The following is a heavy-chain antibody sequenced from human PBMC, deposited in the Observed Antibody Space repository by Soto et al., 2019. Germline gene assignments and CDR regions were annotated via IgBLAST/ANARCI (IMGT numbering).Heavy chain of an antibody. CDR1: GGSFSGYY. CDR3: ARKEAARLNWFDP. J-gene: IGHJ5*02. Sequence: SETLSLTCAVYGGSFSGYYWSWIRQPPGKGLEWIGEINHSGSTNYNPSLKSRVTISVDTSKNQFSLKLSSVTAADTAVYYCARKEAARLNWFDPWGQGTLVTVSS. V-gene: IGHV4-34*01. CDR2: INHSGST. D-gene: IGHD6-6*01.